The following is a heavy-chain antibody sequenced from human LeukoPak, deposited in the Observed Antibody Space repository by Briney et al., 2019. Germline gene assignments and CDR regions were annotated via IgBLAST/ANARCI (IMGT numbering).Heavy chain of an antibody. D-gene: IGHD3-10*01. CDR2: IRYDDSYI. CDR1: GFAFSDFG. CDR3: AKDRDYYGSGSYSFDY. Sequence: GGSLRLSCAASGFAFSDFGMHWVRQAPGKGLEWVAFIRYDDSYIYYRDSVKGRFTISRDNFKNILYLQMNSLRAEDTAVYYCAKDRDYYGSGSYSFDYWGQGTLVTVSS. V-gene: IGHV3-30*02. J-gene: IGHJ4*02.